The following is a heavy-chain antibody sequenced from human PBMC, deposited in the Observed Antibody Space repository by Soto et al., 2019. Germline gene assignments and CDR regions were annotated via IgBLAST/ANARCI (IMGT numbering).Heavy chain of an antibody. J-gene: IGHJ6*02. CDR2: ISGSGGST. Sequence: EVQLLESGGGLVQPGGSLRLSCAASGFTFSSYAMSWVRQAPGKGLEWVSAISGSGGSTYYADSVKGRFTISRDNSKNTLYLQMNSLRAEDTAVYYCAKDSVVAATPDWVPDGMDVWGQGTTVTVSS. V-gene: IGHV3-23*01. CDR3: AKDSVVAATPDWVPDGMDV. D-gene: IGHD2-15*01. CDR1: GFTFSSYA.